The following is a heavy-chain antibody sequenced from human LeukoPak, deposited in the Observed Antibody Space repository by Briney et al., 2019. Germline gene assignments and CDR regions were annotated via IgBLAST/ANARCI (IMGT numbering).Heavy chain of an antibody. CDR1: GFTFSSYA. CDR2: ISSSSSYI. CDR3: ARYDFILISYFDL. V-gene: IGHV3-21*01. J-gene: IGHJ2*01. Sequence: PGGSLRLSCAASGFTFSSYAMSWVRQAPGKGLEWVSSISSSSSYIYYADSVKGRFTISRDNAKNSLYLQMNSLRAEDTAVYYCARYDFILISYFDLWGRGTLVTVSS. D-gene: IGHD3-3*01.